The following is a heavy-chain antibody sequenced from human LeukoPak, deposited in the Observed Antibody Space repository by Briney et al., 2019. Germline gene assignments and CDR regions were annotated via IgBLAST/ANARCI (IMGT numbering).Heavy chain of an antibody. Sequence: GGSLRLSCAASGFTFSNYAMIWVRQAPGKGLEWVSYINRAGSYIYYADSVKGRFSISRDDVKSSLYLQMNSLRAEDTAVYYCAKDFSVVVVAATLDYWGQGTLVTVSS. V-gene: IGHV3-21*05. CDR2: INRAGSYI. D-gene: IGHD2-15*01. J-gene: IGHJ4*02. CDR1: GFTFSNYA. CDR3: AKDFSVVVVAATLDY.